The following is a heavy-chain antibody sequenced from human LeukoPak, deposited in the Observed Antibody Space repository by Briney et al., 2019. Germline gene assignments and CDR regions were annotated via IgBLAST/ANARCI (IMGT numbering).Heavy chain of an antibody. CDR1: GGSISSSSYY. CDR2: IYYSGST. CDR3: ASRYDYSNYIDY. J-gene: IGHJ4*02. V-gene: IGHV4-39*01. Sequence: SETLSLTCTVSGGSISSSSYYWGWIRQPPGKGLEWIGTIYYSGSTYYNPSLKGRVTISVDTSKNQFSLKLSSVTAADTAVYYCASRYDYSNYIDYWGQGTLVTVSS. D-gene: IGHD4-11*01.